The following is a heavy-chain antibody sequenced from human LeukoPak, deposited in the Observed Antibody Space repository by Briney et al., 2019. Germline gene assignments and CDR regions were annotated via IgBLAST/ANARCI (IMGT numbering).Heavy chain of an antibody. CDR2: ISYDGSNK. Sequence: GGSLRLSCAASGFTFSSYAMHWVRKAPGKGLEWVAVISYDGSNKYYADSVKGRFTISRDNSKNTLYLQMNSLRAEDTAVYYCAKDLAMTTVTTFLHNWGQGTLVTVSS. CDR1: GFTFSSYA. J-gene: IGHJ4*02. CDR3: AKDLAMTTVTTFLHN. V-gene: IGHV3-30-3*01. D-gene: IGHD4-17*01.